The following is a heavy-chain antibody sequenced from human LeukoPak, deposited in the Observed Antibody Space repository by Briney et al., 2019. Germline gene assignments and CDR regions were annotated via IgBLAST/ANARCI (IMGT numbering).Heavy chain of an antibody. V-gene: IGHV3-30*02. CDR1: GFTFSSYG. D-gene: IGHD6-6*01. CDR3: AKDWDSSSGDY. Sequence: GGSLRLSCAASGFTFSSYGMHWVRQAPGKGLEWVAFMRHDGSNKYYADSVKGRFTISRDNSKNTLYLQMNSLRAEDTAVYYCAKDWDSSSGDYWGQGTLVTVSS. CDR2: MRHDGSNK. J-gene: IGHJ4*02.